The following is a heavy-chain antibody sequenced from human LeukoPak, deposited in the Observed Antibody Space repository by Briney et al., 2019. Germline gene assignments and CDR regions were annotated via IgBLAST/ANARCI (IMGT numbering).Heavy chain of an antibody. CDR2: ISSSSSYI. D-gene: IGHD2-2*01. CDR1: GFTFSSYS. Sequence: GGSLRLSCAASGFTFSSYSMNWVRQAPGKGLEWVSSISSSSSYIYYADSVKGRFTISRDNAKNSLYLQMNSLRAEDTAVYYCAKAIFVPIVVVPAASDYWGQGTLVTVSS. CDR3: AKAIFVPIVVVPAASDY. V-gene: IGHV3-21*04. J-gene: IGHJ4*02.